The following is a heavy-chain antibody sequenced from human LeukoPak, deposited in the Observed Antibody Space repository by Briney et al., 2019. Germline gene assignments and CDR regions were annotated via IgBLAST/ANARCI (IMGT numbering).Heavy chain of an antibody. CDR1: GFTFSSYE. Sequence: PGGSLRLSCAASGFTFSSYEMNWVRQAPGKGLEWVSWISGSGSTIYYADSVKGRFTISRDNAKNSLYLQMNSLRADDTAVYYCAKPYYYGSRSYMDYWGQGTLVTVSS. CDR3: AKPYYYGSRSYMDY. J-gene: IGHJ4*02. V-gene: IGHV3-48*03. CDR2: ISGSGSTI. D-gene: IGHD3-10*01.